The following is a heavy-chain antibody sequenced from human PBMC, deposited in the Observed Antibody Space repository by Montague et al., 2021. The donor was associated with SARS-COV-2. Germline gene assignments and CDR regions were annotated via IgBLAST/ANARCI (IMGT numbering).Heavy chain of an antibody. CDR2: IWYDGSKN. CDR1: GFTSSSYG. J-gene: IGHJ6*02. V-gene: IGHV3-33*01. D-gene: IGHD6-13*01. Sequence: SLRLSCAASGFTSSSYGMHWVRQAPGKGLERVAIIWYDGSKNYYSDSVKGLFTISRDNSKNTLYLQMNTLRAEDTAVYYCARDSSSGSDWYYYYGMDVWGQGTTVTVSS. CDR3: ARDSSSGSDWYYYYGMDV.